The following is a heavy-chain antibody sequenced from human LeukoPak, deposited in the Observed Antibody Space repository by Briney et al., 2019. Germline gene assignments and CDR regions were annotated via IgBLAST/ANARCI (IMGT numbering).Heavy chain of an antibody. CDR1: GFTFSNYA. CDR3: VQMAPYCGGDCYFDY. D-gene: IGHD2-21*02. V-gene: IGHV3-23*01. J-gene: IGHJ4*02. Sequence: GGSLRLSCAASGFTFSNYAMSWVRQAPGKGLEWVSAISGGGFGTFYADSVKGRFTISRDNAKNTLFLQTNSLGAEDTAVYYCVQMAPYCGGDCYFDYWGQGTLVTVSS. CDR2: ISGGGFGT.